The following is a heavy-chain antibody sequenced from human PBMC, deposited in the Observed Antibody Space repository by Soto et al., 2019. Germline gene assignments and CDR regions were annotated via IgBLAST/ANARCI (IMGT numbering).Heavy chain of an antibody. V-gene: IGHV3-33*01. CDR1: GFTFSSYG. J-gene: IGHJ3*02. CDR3: SRDMGSMVRRVIPVRGAFDI. D-gene: IGHD3-10*01. CDR2: IWYDGSNK. Sequence: QVQLVESGGGVVQPGRSLRLSCAASGFTFSSYGMHWVRQAPGKGLEWVAVIWYDGSNKYYADSVKGRFTISRDNSKNTLYLQMNSLRAEDTAVYYCSRDMGSMVRRVIPVRGAFDIWGQGTMVTVSS.